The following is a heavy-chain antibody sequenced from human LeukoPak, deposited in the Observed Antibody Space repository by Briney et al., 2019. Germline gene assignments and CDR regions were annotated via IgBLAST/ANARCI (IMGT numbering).Heavy chain of an antibody. V-gene: IGHV1-69*13. CDR1: GGTFSSYA. D-gene: IGHD2-21*02. J-gene: IGHJ3*02. Sequence: SVKVSCKASGGTFSSYAISWVRQAPGQGLEWMGGIIPIFGTANYAQKFQGRVTITADESTSTAYMELSSVTAADTAVYYCAREWPTYCGGDCYENDAFDIWGQGTMVTVSS. CDR2: IIPIFGTA. CDR3: AREWPTYCGGDCYENDAFDI.